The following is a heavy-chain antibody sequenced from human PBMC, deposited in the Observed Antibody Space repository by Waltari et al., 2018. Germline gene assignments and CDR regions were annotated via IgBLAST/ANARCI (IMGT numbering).Heavy chain of an antibody. CDR1: GFIISGYW. CDR2: IHRDGRST. D-gene: IGHD6-6*01. J-gene: IGHJ4*02. CDR3: ARDGLGSSHDY. Sequence: EVQLVESGGGLVQPGGSLRLSCAASGFIISGYWMHWVRQAPGKGLVWVSGIHRDGRSTSDADSVRGRFTISRDNAKNTVYLQMNSLRADDTAVYFCARDGLGSSHDYWGQGTLVTVSS. V-gene: IGHV3-74*01.